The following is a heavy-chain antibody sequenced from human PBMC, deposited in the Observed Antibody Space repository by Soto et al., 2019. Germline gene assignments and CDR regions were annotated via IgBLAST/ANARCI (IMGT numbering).Heavy chain of an antibody. V-gene: IGHV4-59*01. D-gene: IGHD3-22*01. CDR2: MYHSGSS. CDR1: GGSISSYY. CDR3: ARGGYNYYYSSGQKTHYFDY. Sequence: SETLSLTCTVSGGSISSYYWNWIRQPPGKGLEWIGYMYHSGSSNYNPSLKRRVTISADTSKNQFSLKLSSVTAADTAVYYCARGGYNYYYSSGQKTHYFDYWGQGTLVTVSS. J-gene: IGHJ4*02.